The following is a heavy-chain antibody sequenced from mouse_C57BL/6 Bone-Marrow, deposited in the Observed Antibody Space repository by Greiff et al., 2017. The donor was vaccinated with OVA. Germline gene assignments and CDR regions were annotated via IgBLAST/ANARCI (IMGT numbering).Heavy chain of an antibody. D-gene: IGHD1-1*01. V-gene: IGHV1-55*01. CDR3: ARSDGSAMDY. J-gene: IGHJ4*01. Sequence: QVHVKQPGAELVKPGASVKMSCKASGYTFTSYWITWVKQRPGQGLEWIGDIYPGSGSTNYNEKFKSKATLTVDTSSSTAYMQLSSLTSEDSAVYYCARSDGSAMDYWGQGTSVTVSS. CDR2: IYPGSGST. CDR1: GYTFTSYW.